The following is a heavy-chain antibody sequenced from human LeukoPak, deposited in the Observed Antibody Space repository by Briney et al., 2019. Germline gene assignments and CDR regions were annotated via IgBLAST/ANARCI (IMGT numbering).Heavy chain of an antibody. CDR1: GFTFSYYA. Sequence: GGSLRLSCAASGFTFSYYAMTWVRQAPGKGLEWVSTLTGSGDTTDYAAPVKGRFTISRDNSKNTLYLQMNNLRADDTAVYYCAKVLKSYWVQDLDYWGQGTLVMVSS. J-gene: IGHJ4*02. CDR2: LTGSGDTT. CDR3: AKVLKSYWVQDLDY. V-gene: IGHV3-23*01. D-gene: IGHD3-10*01.